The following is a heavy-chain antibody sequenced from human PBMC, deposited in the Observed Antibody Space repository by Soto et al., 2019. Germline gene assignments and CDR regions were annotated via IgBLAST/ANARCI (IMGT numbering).Heavy chain of an antibody. CDR3: ASAADCSGGSCYFFLGY. D-gene: IGHD2-15*01. CDR1: GGSVTSYY. Sequence: SETLSLTCTVSGGSVTSYYWSWIRQPPGKGLEWIAYIYKSGSTTYSPSLKSRVTISVDTSKNQFSLKLSSLSAADTAMYYCASAADCSGGSCYFFLGYWGQGTLVTVSS. CDR2: IYKSGST. J-gene: IGHJ4*02. V-gene: IGHV4-59*08.